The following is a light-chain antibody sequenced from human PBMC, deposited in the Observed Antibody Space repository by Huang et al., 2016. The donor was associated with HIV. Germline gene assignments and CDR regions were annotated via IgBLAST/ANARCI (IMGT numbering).Light chain of an antibody. Sequence: DIVMTQSPESLAVSLGERATINCRSSQSVLNTDNKRDYLAWSQHKPGQRPRLLVYWASTRESGVPDRFLGTGSGTDFTLTISNLQAEDVAVYFCQQYYDTPLTFGPGTKVDIK. CDR1: QSVLNTDNKRDY. V-gene: IGKV4-1*01. J-gene: IGKJ3*01. CDR2: WAS. CDR3: QQYYDTPLT.